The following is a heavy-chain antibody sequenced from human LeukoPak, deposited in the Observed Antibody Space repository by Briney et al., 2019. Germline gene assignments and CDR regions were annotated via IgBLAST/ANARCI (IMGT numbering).Heavy chain of an antibody. D-gene: IGHD5-12*01. Sequence: GGSLRLSCAASGFTFSSYSMNWVRQAPGKGLEWVSSISSSSSYIYYAGSVKGRFTISRDNAKNSLYLQMNSLRAEDTAVYYCARDERYSGYDLWYYFDYWGQGTLVTVSS. J-gene: IGHJ4*02. CDR1: GFTFSSYS. CDR3: ARDERYSGYDLWYYFDY. V-gene: IGHV3-21*01. CDR2: ISSSSSYI.